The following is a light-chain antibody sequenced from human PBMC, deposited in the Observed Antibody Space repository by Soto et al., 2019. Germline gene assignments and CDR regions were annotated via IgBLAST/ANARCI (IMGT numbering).Light chain of an antibody. CDR2: DVT. V-gene: IGLV2-14*01. J-gene: IGLJ1*01. Sequence: QSVLTQPASVSGSPGQSITISCTGTSSDVGGYNYVSWYQQHPGKAPKLMIYDVTNRPSGVSSRFSGSQSGNTASLTFSGLQADDEADYYCCSYTTSNTLVFGTGTKVTVL. CDR1: SSDVGGYNY. CDR3: CSYTTSNTLV.